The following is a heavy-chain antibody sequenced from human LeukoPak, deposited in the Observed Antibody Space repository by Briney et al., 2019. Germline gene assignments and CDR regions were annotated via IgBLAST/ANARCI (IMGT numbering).Heavy chain of an antibody. V-gene: IGHV3-9*01. CDR2: ISWNSGSI. Sequence: GRSLRLSCAASGFTFDDYAMHWVRQAPGKGLEWVSGISWNSGSIGYADSVKGRFTISRDNAKNSLYLQMNSLRAEDTAVYYCAKDLSTAVKIFYSDHWGQGTLVTVSS. D-gene: IGHD4-17*01. CDR1: GFTFDDYA. J-gene: IGHJ4*02. CDR3: AKDLSTAVKIFYSDH.